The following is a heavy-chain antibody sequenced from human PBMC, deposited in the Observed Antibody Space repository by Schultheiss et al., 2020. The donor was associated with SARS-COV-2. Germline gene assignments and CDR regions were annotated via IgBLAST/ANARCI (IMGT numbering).Heavy chain of an antibody. CDR3: ASGVYRFLEWQERDY. V-gene: IGHV4-61*05. Sequence: SETLSLTCTVSGGSISSSSSYWGWIRQPPGKGLEWIGEVNHSGNTNYNPSLKSRVTISVDKSKNQFSLKLSSVTAADTAVYYCASGVYRFLEWQERDYWGQGTLVTVSS. CDR2: VNHSGNT. CDR1: GGSISSSSSY. D-gene: IGHD3-3*01. J-gene: IGHJ4*02.